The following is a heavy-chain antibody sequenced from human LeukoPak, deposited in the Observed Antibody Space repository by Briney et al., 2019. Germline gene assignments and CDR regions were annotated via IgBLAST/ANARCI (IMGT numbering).Heavy chain of an antibody. D-gene: IGHD6-6*01. CDR3: ARGSSSSYYYYYMDV. J-gene: IGHJ6*03. CDR1: GGSISSHY. CDR2: IYYSGST. V-gene: IGHV4-59*11. Sequence: KPSETLSLTCTVSGGSISSHYWSWIRQPPGKGLEWIGYIYYSGSTNYNPSLKSRVTISVDTSKNQFSLKLSSVTAADTAVYYCARGSSSSYYYYYMDVWGKGTTVTVSS.